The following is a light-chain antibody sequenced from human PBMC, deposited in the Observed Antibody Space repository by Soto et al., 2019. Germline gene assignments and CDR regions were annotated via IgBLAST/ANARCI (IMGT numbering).Light chain of an antibody. CDR1: QSVSSN. CDR2: DAS. Sequence: EKVMTQSPATLSVSPGERATLSCRASQSVSSNLAWYQQKPGQAPRLLIYDASTRATGIPARFSGSGSGTEFTLTISSLQSEDLAVYYCQQYGDWPETFGQGTKVEIK. CDR3: QQYGDWPET. V-gene: IGKV3-15*01. J-gene: IGKJ1*01.